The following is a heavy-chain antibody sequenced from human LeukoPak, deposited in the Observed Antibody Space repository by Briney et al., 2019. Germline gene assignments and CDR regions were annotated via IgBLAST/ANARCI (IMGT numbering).Heavy chain of an antibody. J-gene: IGHJ6*03. D-gene: IGHD3-22*01. CDR2: IYTSGST. V-gene: IGHV4-61*02. CDR3: ARGLRDMIYDSSGYYHYYYYYYYMDV. Sequence: RPSETLSLTCTVSGGSISSGSYYWSWIRQPAGEGLEWIGRIYTSGSTSYNPSLKSRVTMSVDTSKNQFSLKLSSVTAADTAVYYCARGLRDMIYDSSGYYHYYYYYYYMDVWGKGTTVTISS. CDR1: GGSISSGSYY.